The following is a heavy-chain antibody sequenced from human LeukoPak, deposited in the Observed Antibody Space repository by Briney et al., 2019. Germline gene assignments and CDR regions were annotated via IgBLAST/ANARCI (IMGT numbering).Heavy chain of an antibody. J-gene: IGHJ4*02. CDR2: IRYDGSNK. CDR3: ATSLRLRLGSGYFDY. Sequence: GGSLRLSCAASGFTFSSYGMHWVRPAPGKGLGWVAFIRYDGSNKYYADSVKGRFTISRDNSKNTLYLQMNSLRAEDTAVYYCATSLRLRLGSGYFDYWGQGTLVTVSS. CDR1: GFTFSSYG. D-gene: IGHD3-16*01. V-gene: IGHV3-30*02.